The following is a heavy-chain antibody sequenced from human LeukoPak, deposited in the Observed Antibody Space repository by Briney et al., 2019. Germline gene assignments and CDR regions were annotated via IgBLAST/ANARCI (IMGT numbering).Heavy chain of an antibody. D-gene: IGHD1-14*01. CDR2: TWYDGSNK. V-gene: IGHV3-33*01. CDR1: GFTFNRHG. Sequence: GRSLRLSCAASGFTFNRHGMHWVRQAPGKGLEWVAVTWYDGSNKYYADSVKGRFTISRDDSKNTLYLQMNSLRAEDTAVYYCARELENPLGWFDPWGQGTLVTVSS. CDR3: ARELENPLGWFDP. J-gene: IGHJ5*02.